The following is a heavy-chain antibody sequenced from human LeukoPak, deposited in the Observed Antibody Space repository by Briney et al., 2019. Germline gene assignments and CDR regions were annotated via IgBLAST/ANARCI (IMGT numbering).Heavy chain of an antibody. CDR1: GFTFTPYW. V-gene: IGHV3-7*01. J-gene: IGHJ3*02. CDR2: IKQDGSEK. CDR3: ARERGSYNYDVFEI. D-gene: IGHD5-24*01. Sequence: GGSLRLSCAASGFTFTPYWMSWVRQAPGKGLEWVANIKQDGSEKYYVDSVRGRFTISRDNAKNSLYPQMNSLRAEDTAVYYCARERGSYNYDVFEIWGQGTTVTVSS.